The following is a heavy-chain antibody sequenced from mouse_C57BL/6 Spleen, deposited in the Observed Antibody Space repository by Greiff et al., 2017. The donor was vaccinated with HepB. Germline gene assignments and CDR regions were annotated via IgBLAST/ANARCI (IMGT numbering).Heavy chain of an antibody. J-gene: IGHJ4*01. Sequence: VQLQQSGPELVKPGASVKISCKASGYAFSSSWMNWVKQRPGKGLEWIGRIYPGDGDTNYNGKFKGKATLTADKSSSTAYMQLSSLTSEDYAVYFCARSYYYGSMGYAMDYWGQGTSVTVSS. V-gene: IGHV1-82*01. CDR3: ARSYYYGSMGYAMDY. CDR1: GYAFSSSW. D-gene: IGHD1-1*01. CDR2: IYPGDGDT.